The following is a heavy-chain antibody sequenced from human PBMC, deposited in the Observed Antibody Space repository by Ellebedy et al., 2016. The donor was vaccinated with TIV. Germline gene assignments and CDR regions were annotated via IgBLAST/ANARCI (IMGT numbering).Heavy chain of an antibody. CDR3: ARGPRRGVPNWFDP. J-gene: IGHJ5*02. CDR1: GGSISSYY. CDR2: IYYSGST. Sequence: SETLSLTCSVSGGSISSYYWSWIRQPPGKGLEWIGYIYYSGSTNYNPSLQSRVTISVDTSKNQFSLKLSSVTAADTAVYYCARGPRRGVPNWFDPWGQGTLVTVSS. D-gene: IGHD3-10*01. V-gene: IGHV4-59*08.